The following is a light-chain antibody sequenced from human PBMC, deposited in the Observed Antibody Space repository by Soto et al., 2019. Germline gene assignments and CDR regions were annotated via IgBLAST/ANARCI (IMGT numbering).Light chain of an antibody. CDR1: QSISNW. V-gene: IGKV1-5*03. CDR3: QQSYMTPRT. J-gene: IGKJ1*01. CDR2: KAS. Sequence: DIQMTQSPSTLSASVGDRVTITCRASQSISNWLAWHQQKPGKAPKLLIYKASSLESGVPSRFSGSGSGTEFTLTISSLQPDDSGTYFCQQSYMTPRTFGQGTKVDIK.